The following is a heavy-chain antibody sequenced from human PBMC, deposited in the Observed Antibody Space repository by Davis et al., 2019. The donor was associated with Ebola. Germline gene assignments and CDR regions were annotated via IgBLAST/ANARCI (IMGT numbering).Heavy chain of an antibody. Sequence: GGSLRLSCAASGFIFSSYVMSWLRQALGKGLEWVANIKQDGSEKYYVDSVKGRFTISRDNAKNSLYLQMNSLRAEDTAVYYCATTPQYSSGQNKPFDYWGQGTLVTVSS. CDR1: GFIFSSYV. D-gene: IGHD6-19*01. CDR3: ATTPQYSSGQNKPFDY. V-gene: IGHV3-7*01. J-gene: IGHJ4*02. CDR2: IKQDGSEK.